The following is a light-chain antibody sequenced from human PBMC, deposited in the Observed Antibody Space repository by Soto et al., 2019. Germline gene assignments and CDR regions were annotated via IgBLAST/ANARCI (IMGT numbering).Light chain of an antibody. CDR3: QQYYSYPQT. Sequence: AIRMTQSPSSFSASTGDRVTITCRASQGISSYLAWYQQKPGKAPKLLIYAASTLQSGVPSRFSGSGSGTYFTLTISCLQSEDFATYYCQQYYSYPQTFGPGTKVDIK. J-gene: IGKJ3*01. CDR1: QGISSY. CDR2: AAS. V-gene: IGKV1-8*01.